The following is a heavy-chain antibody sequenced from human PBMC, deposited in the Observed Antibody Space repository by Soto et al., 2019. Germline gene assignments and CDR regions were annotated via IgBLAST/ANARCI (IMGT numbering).Heavy chain of an antibody. Sequence: SETLSLTCSVSGGSIRSGDYYGSWIRQPPGKGLEFIGYIYYSANTYYNPSLKSRVTISVDTSKTHLSLKLSSVTAADPAVYYCARGPCGGDCYPPDSWGQGTLVTVS. J-gene: IGHJ4*02. CDR2: IYYSANT. CDR3: ARGPCGGDCYPPDS. CDR1: GGSIRSGDYY. D-gene: IGHD2-21*02. V-gene: IGHV4-30-4*01.